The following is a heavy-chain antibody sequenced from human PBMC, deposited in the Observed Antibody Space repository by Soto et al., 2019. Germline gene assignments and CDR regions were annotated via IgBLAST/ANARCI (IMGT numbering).Heavy chain of an antibody. CDR1: GDSVSSVGFH. CDR2: IYNGGST. D-gene: IGHD2-8*01. Sequence: SETLSLTCTVSGDSVSSVGFHWAWLRRPPGKGLEWIGYIYNGGSTYYRPSLESRVTISVDTSKNQFSLKLSSVTAADTAVYYCGRVWGYCTTGVCYTAFDIWGHGTMVTVSS. J-gene: IGHJ3*02. CDR3: GRVWGYCTTGVCYTAFDI. V-gene: IGHV4-30-4*01.